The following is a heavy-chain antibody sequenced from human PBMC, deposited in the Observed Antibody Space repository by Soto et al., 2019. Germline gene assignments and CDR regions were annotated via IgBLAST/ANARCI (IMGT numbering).Heavy chain of an antibody. CDR3: ARAGGLGAVAADY. Sequence: QLQLQESGSGLVRPSQTLSLTCAVSGGSISSGGYSWSWIRQPPGKGLEWIGYIYHSGSTYYNPSLKSRVTISVDRSKNQFSLKLSSVTAADTAVYYCARAGGLGAVAADYWGQGTLVTVSS. J-gene: IGHJ4*02. CDR2: IYHSGST. CDR1: GGSISSGGYS. D-gene: IGHD6-19*01. V-gene: IGHV4-30-2*01.